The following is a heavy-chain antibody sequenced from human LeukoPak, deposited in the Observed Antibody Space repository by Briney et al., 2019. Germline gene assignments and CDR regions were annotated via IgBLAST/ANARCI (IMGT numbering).Heavy chain of an antibody. CDR1: GGSISDYS. D-gene: IGHD1-26*01. CDR3: ARHLYSGSYYGY. CDR2: IYYSGST. V-gene: IGHV4-59*08. Sequence: SETLSLTCTVSGGSISDYSWSWIRQPPGKGLEWIGYIYYSGSTNYNPSLKSRVTISVDTSKKQFSLKLSSVTAADTAVYYCARHLYSGSYYGYWGQGTLVTVSS. J-gene: IGHJ4*02.